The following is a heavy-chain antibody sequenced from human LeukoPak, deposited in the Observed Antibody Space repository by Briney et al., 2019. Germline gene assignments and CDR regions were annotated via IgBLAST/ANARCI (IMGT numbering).Heavy chain of an antibody. CDR2: FTTYNGNT. Sequence: ASVKVSCKTSGYTFTDFGINWVRQAPGQGLEWMGRFTTYNGNTNYAQKFQGRVTMTTDTSTTTAYLEVTSLRSDDTAVYHCARDSSGFYYVHWGQGTLVTVSS. J-gene: IGHJ4*02. V-gene: IGHV1-18*01. D-gene: IGHD3-22*01. CDR3: ARDSSGFYYVH. CDR1: GYTFTDFG.